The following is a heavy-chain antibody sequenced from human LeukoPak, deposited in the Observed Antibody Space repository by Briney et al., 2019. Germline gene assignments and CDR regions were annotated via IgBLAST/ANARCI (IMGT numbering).Heavy chain of an antibody. Sequence: GGSLRLSCAASGLTVGFKCMSWVRQAPGKGPEWVSIIYSGGSSYYADSVKGRFTVSRDTSKNTLYLQMNSLRAEDTAVYYCATRPDGNDVPYFDYWGQGTLVTVSS. D-gene: IGHD5-12*01. V-gene: IGHV3-66*01. CDR2: IYSGGSS. J-gene: IGHJ4*02. CDR1: GLTVGFKC. CDR3: ATRPDGNDVPYFDY.